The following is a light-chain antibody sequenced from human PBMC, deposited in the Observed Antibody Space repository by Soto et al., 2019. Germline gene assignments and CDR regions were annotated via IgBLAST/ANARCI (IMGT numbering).Light chain of an antibody. CDR1: SSNIGNNY. J-gene: IGLJ2*01. Sequence: QSVLTQPPSVSAAPGQKVTISCSGSSSNIGNNYVSWYQQLPGTAPKLLIYDNNKRPSGIPDRFSGSKSGTSATLGITGLQTGDEADYYSGTWDRSLSAVVFGGVTKVTVL. V-gene: IGLV1-51*01. CDR3: GTWDRSLSAVV. CDR2: DNN.